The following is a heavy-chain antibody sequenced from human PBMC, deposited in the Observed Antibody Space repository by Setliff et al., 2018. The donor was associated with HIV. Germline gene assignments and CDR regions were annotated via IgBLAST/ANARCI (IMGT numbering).Heavy chain of an antibody. CDR1: DDTFTTYG. CDR2: IGTNSGYT. D-gene: IGHD2-21*02. V-gene: IGHV1-18*01. J-gene: IGHJ1*01. CDR3: ARGVPLLPPHY. Sequence: ASVKVSCKSSDDTFTTYGINWVRQAPGQGLEYMGWIGTNSGYTNYAQKFQGRITLTTDTSASTAYLELRSLRSDDTAVYYCARGVPLLPPHYWGQGALVTVSS.